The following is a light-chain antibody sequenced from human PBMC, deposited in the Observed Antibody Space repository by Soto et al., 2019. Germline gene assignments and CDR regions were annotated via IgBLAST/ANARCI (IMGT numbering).Light chain of an antibody. CDR1: QRISSW. Sequence: IHMTQSPSSVSAAIGDGVILTCRASQRISSWLAWYHQRPGKAPKLLIYATSTLETGVPSRFSGSGSGRDFTLTISSLQPEDLGTYFCQQANSVPWTFGQGTKVDIK. CDR3: QQANSVPWT. J-gene: IGKJ1*01. V-gene: IGKV1-12*01. CDR2: ATS.